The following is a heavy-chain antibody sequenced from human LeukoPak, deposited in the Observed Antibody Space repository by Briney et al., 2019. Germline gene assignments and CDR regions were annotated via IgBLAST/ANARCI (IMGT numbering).Heavy chain of an antibody. CDR3: ARVNINNWHSCDY. Sequence: SGTLSLTCAVSGGSISSNNWWGWVRQPPGKGLEWIGEIYHSGSPNYNPSLKSRVTISVDKSRNHFSLNLSSATAADTAVYYCARVNINNWHSCDYWGQGTLVTVSS. J-gene: IGHJ4*02. CDR1: GGSISSNNW. CDR2: IYHSGSP. D-gene: IGHD1-1*01. V-gene: IGHV4-4*02.